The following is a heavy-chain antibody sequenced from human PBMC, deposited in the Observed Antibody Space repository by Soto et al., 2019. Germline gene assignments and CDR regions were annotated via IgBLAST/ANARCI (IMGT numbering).Heavy chain of an antibody. Sequence: SETLSLTCTVSGGSVSSGSYYWSWIRQPPGKGLEWIGYIYYSGSTNYNPSLKSRVTISVDTSKNQFSLKLSSVTAADTAVYYCARVPLCWGQGTLVTVSS. CDR3: ARVPLC. J-gene: IGHJ4*02. V-gene: IGHV4-61*01. CDR2: IYYSGST. CDR1: GGSVSSGSYY.